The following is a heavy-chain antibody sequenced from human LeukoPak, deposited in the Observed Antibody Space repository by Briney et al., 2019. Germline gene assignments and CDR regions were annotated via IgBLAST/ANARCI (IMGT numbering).Heavy chain of an antibody. J-gene: IGHJ4*02. CDR3: AKDALRGGTYYYFDY. V-gene: IGHV3-30*18. Sequence: GGSLRLSCAAPGFTFNTYDMHWVRQAPGKGLEWVALISYDGSIKYYADSVKGRFTISRDNSKNTLYLQMNSLRGEDTAVYYCAKDALRGGTYYYFDYWGQGTLVTVSS. CDR1: GFTFNTYD. CDR2: ISYDGSIK. D-gene: IGHD2-15*01.